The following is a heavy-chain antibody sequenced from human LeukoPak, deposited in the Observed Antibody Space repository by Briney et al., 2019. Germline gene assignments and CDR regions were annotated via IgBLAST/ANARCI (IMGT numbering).Heavy chain of an antibody. V-gene: IGHV1-24*01. CDR2: FDPEDGET. CDR3: ATDGSSSWYMNYFDY. J-gene: IGHJ4*02. D-gene: IGHD6-13*01. Sequence: ASVKVSCKVSGYTLTELSIHWVRQAPGKGLEWMGGFDPEDGETIYAQKFQGGVTMTEDTSTDTAYMELSSLRSEDTAVYYCATDGSSSWYMNYFDYWGQGTLVTVSS. CDR1: GYTLTELS.